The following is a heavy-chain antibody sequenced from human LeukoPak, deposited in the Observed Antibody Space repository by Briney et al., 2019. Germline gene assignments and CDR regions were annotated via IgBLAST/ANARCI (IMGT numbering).Heavy chain of an antibody. CDR1: GFTFSDYY. CDR3: AREGNYYGSESYYNGIPYFDY. Sequence: GGSLRLSCAASGFTFSDYYMSWIRQAPGKGLEWVSYISSGGSNMYYSDSVKGRFTISRDNAKNSLYLQMNSLRAEDTAVYYCAREGNYYGSESYYNGIPYFDYWGQGTLVTVSS. D-gene: IGHD3-10*01. CDR2: ISSGGSNM. V-gene: IGHV3-11*04. J-gene: IGHJ4*02.